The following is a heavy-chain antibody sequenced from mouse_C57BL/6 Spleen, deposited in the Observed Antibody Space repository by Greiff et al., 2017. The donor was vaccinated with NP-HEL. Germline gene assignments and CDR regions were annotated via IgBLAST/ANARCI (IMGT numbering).Heavy chain of an antibody. Sequence: EVKVVESGGDLVKPGGSLKLSCAASGFTFSSYGMSWVRQTPDKRLEWVATISSGGSYTYYPDSVKGRFTISRDNAKNTLYLQMSSLKSEDTAMYYCARHDGSSPFDYWGQGTTLTVSS. D-gene: IGHD1-1*01. CDR1: GFTFSSYG. CDR2: ISSGGSYT. V-gene: IGHV5-6*01. J-gene: IGHJ2*01. CDR3: ARHDGSSPFDY.